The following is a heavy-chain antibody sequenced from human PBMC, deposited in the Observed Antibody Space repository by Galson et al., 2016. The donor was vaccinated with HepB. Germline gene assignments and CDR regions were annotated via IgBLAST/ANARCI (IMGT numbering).Heavy chain of an antibody. J-gene: IGHJ6*02. CDR3: ARRLPGIAAAGQIYYDYGVDD. Sequence: CAASGFTFSSYSMNWVRQAPGKGLEWVSYISSSSSTIYYADSVKGRFTISRDNAKNSLYLQMNSLRDEDTAVYYCARRLPGIAAAGQIYYDYGVDDWGQGITVTFSS. CDR2: ISSSSSTI. D-gene: IGHD6-13*01. CDR1: GFTFSSYS. V-gene: IGHV3-48*02.